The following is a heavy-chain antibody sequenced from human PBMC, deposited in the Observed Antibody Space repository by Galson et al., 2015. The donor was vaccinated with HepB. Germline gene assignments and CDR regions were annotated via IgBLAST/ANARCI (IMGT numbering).Heavy chain of an antibody. CDR2: ISYDGSNK. CDR3: ARVSLARNFDWLAAFDY. D-gene: IGHD3-9*01. J-gene: IGHJ4*02. CDR1: GFTFSSYA. V-gene: IGHV3-30-3*01. Sequence: SLRLSCAASGFTFSSYAMHWVRQAPGKGLEWVAVISYDGSNKYYADSVKGRFTISRDNSKNTLYLQMNSLRAEDTAVYYCARVSLARNFDWLAAFDYWGQGTLVTVSS.